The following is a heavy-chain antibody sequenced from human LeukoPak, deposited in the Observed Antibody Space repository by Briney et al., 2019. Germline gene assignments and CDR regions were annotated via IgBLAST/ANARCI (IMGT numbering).Heavy chain of an antibody. V-gene: IGHV1-8*01. CDR3: ARGRGRNYDILTGYYYYYYGMDV. CDR2: MNPNSGNT. J-gene: IGHJ6*02. Sequence: GASVKVSCKASGYTFTSYDINWVRQATGQGLEWMGWMNPNSGNTGYAQKFQGRVTMTRNTSISTAYMELSSLRSEDTAVYYCARGRGRNYDILTGYYYYYYGMDVRGQGTTVTVSS. CDR1: GYTFTSYD. D-gene: IGHD3-9*01.